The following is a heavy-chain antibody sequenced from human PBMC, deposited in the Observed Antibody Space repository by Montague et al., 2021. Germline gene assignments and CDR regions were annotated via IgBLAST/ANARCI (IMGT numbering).Heavy chain of an antibody. Sequence: SETLSLTCAVSGWSFSAYYWDWIRQPPGTGLEWIGEIHHSGITYYNPSLNSRLTISLDTSKNQFSLKLNSVTAADTAVYFCARRSRLKSPVDYWGQGTLVTVSS. CDR3: ARRSRLKSPVDY. CDR2: IHHSGIT. CDR1: GWSFSAYY. V-gene: IGHV4-34*01. J-gene: IGHJ4*02.